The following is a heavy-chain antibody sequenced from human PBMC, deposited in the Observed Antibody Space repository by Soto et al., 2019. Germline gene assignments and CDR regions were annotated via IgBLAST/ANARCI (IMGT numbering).Heavy chain of an antibody. CDR2: IKSKTDGGTT. CDR3: TARQITMIVVPRVFDI. J-gene: IGHJ3*02. Sequence: FGNLWRRRIIQKKRKGLEWVGRIKSKTDGGTTDYAAPVKGRFTISRDDSKNTLYLQMNSLKTEDTAVYYFTARQITMIVVPRVFDIWGQGTMVTVSS. V-gene: IGHV3-15*01. CDR1: FGNLW. D-gene: IGHD3-22*01.